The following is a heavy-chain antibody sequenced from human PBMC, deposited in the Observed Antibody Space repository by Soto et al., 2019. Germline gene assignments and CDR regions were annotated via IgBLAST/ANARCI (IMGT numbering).Heavy chain of an antibody. CDR3: ARYDYNGYYFDY. CDR2: INPSGGST. Sequence: GASMKVSCKASGYTFSTYYMHWVRQAPGQGYEWMGIINPSGGSTTYAQKFQGRVTMTRDTSTTAVYMELSSLKSEDTAVYYCARYDYNGYYFDYWGQGTLVTVSS. CDR1: GYTFSTYY. D-gene: IGHD4-4*01. V-gene: IGHV1-46*01. J-gene: IGHJ4*02.